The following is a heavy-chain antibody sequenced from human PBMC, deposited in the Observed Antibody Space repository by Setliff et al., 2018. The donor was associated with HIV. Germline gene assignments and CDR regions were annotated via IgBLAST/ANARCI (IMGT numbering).Heavy chain of an antibody. D-gene: IGHD2-21*01. Sequence: SETLSLTCAVYGGSLSSSYWTWIRQAPGKGLEWIGEINHSGTANYNPSLKSRVTMSLDRSKRQFSLKLTSLTAADTAVYYCACISDFLDYWGLGNLVTVAS. CDR1: GGSLSSSY. J-gene: IGHJ4*02. CDR2: INHSGTA. CDR3: ACISDFLDY. V-gene: IGHV4-34*01.